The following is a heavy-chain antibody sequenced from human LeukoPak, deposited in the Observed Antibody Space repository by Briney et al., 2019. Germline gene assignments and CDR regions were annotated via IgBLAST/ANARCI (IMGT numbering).Heavy chain of an antibody. V-gene: IGHV3-30*04. CDR2: ISYDGSNK. CDR1: GFTFSSYA. Sequence: PGGSLRLSCAASGFTFSSYAMHWVRQAPGKGLEWVAVISYDGSNKYYADSVKGRFTISRDNSKNTLYLQMNSLRAEDTAVYYCAGYSIRAFDIWGQGTMVTVSS. D-gene: IGHD6-13*01. J-gene: IGHJ3*02. CDR3: AGYSIRAFDI.